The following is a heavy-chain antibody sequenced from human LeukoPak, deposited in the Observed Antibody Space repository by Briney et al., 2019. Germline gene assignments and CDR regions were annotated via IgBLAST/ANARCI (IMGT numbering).Heavy chain of an antibody. CDR1: GYTFTNHG. Sequence: ASVKVSCKASGYTFTNHGISWVRQAPGQGLEWMGWISAYNGNTNYAQKLQGRVTMTTDTTTSTAYMDLRSLRSDDTAVYYCARDVYYYDSSPYYYFDFWGQGTLVAVSP. CDR2: ISAYNGNT. CDR3: ARDVYYYDSSPYYYFDF. V-gene: IGHV1-18*01. D-gene: IGHD3-22*01. J-gene: IGHJ4*02.